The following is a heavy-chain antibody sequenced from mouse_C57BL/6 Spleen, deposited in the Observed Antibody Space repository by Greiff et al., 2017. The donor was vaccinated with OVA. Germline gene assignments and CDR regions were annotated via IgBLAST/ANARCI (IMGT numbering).Heavy chain of an antibody. V-gene: IGHV5-9-1*02. CDR2: ISSGGDYT. CDR3: TRGGEVSAMDY. J-gene: IGHJ4*01. Sequence: EVKVVESGEGLVKPGGSLKLSCAASGFTFSSYAMSWVRQTPEKRLEWVAYISSGGDYTYYADTVKGRFTISRDNARNTLYLQMSSLKSEDTAMYYCTRGGEVSAMDYWGQGTSVTVSS. D-gene: IGHD1-1*02. CDR1: GFTFSSYA.